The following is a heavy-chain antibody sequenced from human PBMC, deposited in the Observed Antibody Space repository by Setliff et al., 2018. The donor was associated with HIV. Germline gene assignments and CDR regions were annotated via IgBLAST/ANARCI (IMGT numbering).Heavy chain of an antibody. CDR3: ARGGGTSSPIDYHYYIDV. V-gene: IGHV4-39*01. CDR2: IYYTGSP. Sequence: PSKTLSLTCTVSGDSISSSIYYWGWVRQPPGKGLEWIGGIYYTGSPFYNPSLKSRVTISVDTSNNQFSLKLSSVTAADTAVYYCARGGGTSSPIDYHYYIDVWGKGTTVTVSS. D-gene: IGHD6-6*01. J-gene: IGHJ6*03. CDR1: GDSISSSIYY.